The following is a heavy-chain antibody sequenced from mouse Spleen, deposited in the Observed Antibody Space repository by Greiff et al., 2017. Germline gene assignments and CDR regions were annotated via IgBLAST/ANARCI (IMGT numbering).Heavy chain of an antibody. D-gene: IGHD1-1*01. CDR3: ASLTTIVGDFDY. CDR1: GYSFTGYY. Sequence: VQLQQSGPELVKPGASVKISCKASGYSFTGYYMNWVKQSPEKSLEWIGEINPSTGGTTYNQKFKAKATLTVDKSSSTAYMQLKSLTSEDSAVYYCASLTTIVGDFDYWGQGTTLTVSS. J-gene: IGHJ2*01. CDR2: INPSTGGT. V-gene: IGHV1-42*01.